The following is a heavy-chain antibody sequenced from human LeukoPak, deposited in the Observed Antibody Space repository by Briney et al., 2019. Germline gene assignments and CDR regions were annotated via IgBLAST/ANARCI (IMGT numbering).Heavy chain of an antibody. CDR1: ASGYYFTSHS. D-gene: IGHD1-1*01. Sequence: GGSLRLSCRASASGYYFTSHSMNWVRQAPGKGLEWISYIHSSGNYIFDAASVKGRFTVSRDNARNSLYLQMNSLRVEDTAMYYCAREWNSRATFDYWGQGTLVTVSS. V-gene: IGHV3-21*05. J-gene: IGHJ4*02. CDR3: AREWNSRATFDY. CDR2: IHSSGNYI.